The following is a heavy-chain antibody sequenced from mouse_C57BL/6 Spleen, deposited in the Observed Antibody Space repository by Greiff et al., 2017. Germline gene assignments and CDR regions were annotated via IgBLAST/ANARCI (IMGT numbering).Heavy chain of an antibody. CDR3: ARYRYYYGSSYEGYFDV. CDR1: GFTFTDYY. J-gene: IGHJ1*03. D-gene: IGHD1-1*01. CDR2: IRNKANGYTT. Sequence: EVHLVESGGGLVQPGGSLSLSCAASGFTFTDYYMSWVRQPPGKALEWLGFIRNKANGYTTEYSASVKGRFTISRDNSQSILYLQMNALRAEDSATYYCARYRYYYGSSYEGYFDVWGTGTTVTVSS. V-gene: IGHV7-3*01.